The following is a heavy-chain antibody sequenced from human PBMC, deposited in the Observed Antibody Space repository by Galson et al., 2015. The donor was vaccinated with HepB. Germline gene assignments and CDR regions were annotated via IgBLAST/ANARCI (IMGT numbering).Heavy chain of an antibody. D-gene: IGHD3-22*01. CDR2: ISSSSSYT. J-gene: IGHJ4*02. V-gene: IGHV3-11*06. CDR1: GFTFSDYY. Sequence: SLRLSCAASGFTFSDYYMSWIRQAPGKGLEWVSYISSSSSYTNYADSVKGRFTISRDNAKNSLYLQMNSLRAEDTAVYYCARHGYYYDSSGYSAIDYWGQGTLVTVSS. CDR3: ARHGYYYDSSGYSAIDY.